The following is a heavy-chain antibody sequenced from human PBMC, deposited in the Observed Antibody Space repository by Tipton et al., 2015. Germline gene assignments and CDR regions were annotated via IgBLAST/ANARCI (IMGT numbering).Heavy chain of an antibody. V-gene: IGHV5-51*01. J-gene: IGHJ4*02. Sequence: VQLVQSGPEVKKPGESLKISCKGSGYSFTSYWIAWVRQMPGKGLEWMGISYPGDSDARYSPSFQGQVTISGDKSISTAYLQWSSLKASDTAIYYCARQEGTTAFDYWGQGTVVTVSS. CDR1: GYSFTSYW. D-gene: IGHD1-7*01. CDR3: ARQEGTTAFDY. CDR2: SYPGDSDA.